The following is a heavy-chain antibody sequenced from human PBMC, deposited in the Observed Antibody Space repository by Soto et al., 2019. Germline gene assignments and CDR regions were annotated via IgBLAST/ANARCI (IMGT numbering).Heavy chain of an antibody. Sequence: QVQLVQSGAEVKKPGASVKVSCKASGYTFTSYGISWVRQAPGQGLEWMGWISAYNGNTHYAQKLQGRVTMTTDTSTSTAYMELRSLRSDDTAVYYCARDWKYQLPMNYYYYMDVWGKGTTVTVSS. D-gene: IGHD2-2*01. CDR1: GYTFTSYG. CDR2: ISAYNGNT. J-gene: IGHJ6*03. V-gene: IGHV1-18*01. CDR3: ARDWKYQLPMNYYYYMDV.